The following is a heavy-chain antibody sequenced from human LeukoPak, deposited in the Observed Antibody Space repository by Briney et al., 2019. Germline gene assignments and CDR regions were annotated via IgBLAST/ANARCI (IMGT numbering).Heavy chain of an antibody. J-gene: IGHJ4*02. Sequence: ASVKVSCKASGYTFTSCDINWMRQAPGQGLEWVGWMNPNSGNTGYAQTFQGKLTMTRNTSIKTAYMELSSLRSEDTAVYYCARRFYDNLTGHTWYDYWGQGTLVTVSS. CDR2: MNPNSGNT. D-gene: IGHD3-9*01. V-gene: IGHV1-8*01. CDR3: ARRFYDNLTGHTWYDY. CDR1: GYTFTSCD.